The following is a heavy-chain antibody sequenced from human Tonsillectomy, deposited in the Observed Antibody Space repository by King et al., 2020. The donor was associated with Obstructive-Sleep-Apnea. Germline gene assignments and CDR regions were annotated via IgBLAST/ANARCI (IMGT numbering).Heavy chain of an antibody. V-gene: IGHV1-18*01. J-gene: IGHJ4*02. CDR2: ISAYNDNQ. Sequence: QLVQSGAEVKKPGASVKVSCKASGYTFTSYCIIWVRQAPGQGLEWMGWISAYNDNQNYAQKLQGRGTMTTDTATSTVYMELRSLRSDDTSVYYCARDHSVGIIAAGTPIGYWGQGTPVTVSS. CDR3: ARDHSVGIIAAGTPIGY. D-gene: IGHD6-13*01. CDR1: GYTFTSYC.